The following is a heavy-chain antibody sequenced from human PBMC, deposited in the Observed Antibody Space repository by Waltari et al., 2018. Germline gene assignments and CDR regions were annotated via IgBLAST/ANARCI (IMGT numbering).Heavy chain of an antibody. Sequence: QLKLKESGPGLVKPSENLSLTCTVSGGCLSSSSSYWGWLRQPPGKGLEWIGSIYYSGRPYYHPSLKSRVTISVDTSKNQFSLKLSSVTAADTAVYYCARHNSSSVPIFDYWGQGTLVTVSS. CDR2: IYYSGRP. CDR1: GGCLSSSSSY. V-gene: IGHV4-39*07. J-gene: IGHJ4*02. CDR3: ARHNSSSVPIFDY. D-gene: IGHD6-6*01.